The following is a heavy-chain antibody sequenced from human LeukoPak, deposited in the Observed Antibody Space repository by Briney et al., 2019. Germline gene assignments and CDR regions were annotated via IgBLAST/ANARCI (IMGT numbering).Heavy chain of an antibody. V-gene: IGHV3-15*01. CDR2: IRSGGAR. CDR1: GFIFSHAW. CDR3: AVDTPVIDAQIDY. D-gene: IGHD3-16*02. Sequence: PGGSLRLSGTASGFIFSHAWMNWVRQAPGKGLQWLGRIRSGGAREYAAPAQGRFTISRDDSRNTVYLEMNNLDTDDTAVYFCAVDTPVIDAQIDYWGQGTLVTVSS. J-gene: IGHJ4*02.